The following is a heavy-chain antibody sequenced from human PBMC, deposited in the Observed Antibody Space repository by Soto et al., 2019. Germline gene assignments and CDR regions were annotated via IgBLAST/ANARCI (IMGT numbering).Heavy chain of an antibody. J-gene: IGHJ4*02. Sequence: SETLSLTCTLAGGSVSSGSYYCSWIRQPPGKGLEWIGYIYYSGSTNYNPTLKSRVTISVDTSKNQFSLKLSSVTAADTAVYYCARDKSIAARPFGFDYWGQGTLVTVSS. CDR2: IYYSGST. CDR1: GGSVSSGSYY. V-gene: IGHV4-61*01. D-gene: IGHD6-6*01. CDR3: ARDKSIAARPFGFDY.